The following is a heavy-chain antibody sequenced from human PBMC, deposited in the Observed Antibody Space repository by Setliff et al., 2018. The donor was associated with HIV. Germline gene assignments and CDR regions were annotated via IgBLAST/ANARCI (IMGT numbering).Heavy chain of an antibody. CDR3: ARGGRDYFESSGYAVPGDYYGMYV. CDR1: GFMFSSFG. D-gene: IGHD3-22*01. Sequence: GGSLRLSCAASGFMFSSFGMHWVRQAPGKGLEWVAFIRYDGSSKYYADSVKGRFTISRDNSKNTLHLQMNSLRAEDTALYYCARGGRDYFESSGYAVPGDYYGMYVWGQGTTVTVSS. V-gene: IGHV3-30*02. CDR2: IRYDGSSK. J-gene: IGHJ6*02.